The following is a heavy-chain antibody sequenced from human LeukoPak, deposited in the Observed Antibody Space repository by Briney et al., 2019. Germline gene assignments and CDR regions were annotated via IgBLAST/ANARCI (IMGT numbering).Heavy chain of an antibody. CDR1: GYTFTSYG. CDR3: ARCGSWSDYYYMDV. V-gene: IGHV1-18*01. CDR2: ISAYNGNT. J-gene: IGHJ6*03. Sequence: ASVKVTCKASGYTFTSYGINWVRQAPGQGLEWMGWISAYNGNTNYAQKLQGRVTMTTDTSTSTAYMELRSLRSDDTAVYYCARCGSWSDYYYMDVWGKGTTVTVSS. D-gene: IGHD1-26*01.